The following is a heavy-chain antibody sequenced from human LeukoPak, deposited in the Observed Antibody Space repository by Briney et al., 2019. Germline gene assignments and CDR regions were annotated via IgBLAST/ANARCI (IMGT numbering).Heavy chain of an antibody. Sequence: SETLSLTCTVSGGSISSGSYYWSWIRQPAGKGLEWIGRIYTSGSTNYNPSLKSRVTISVDTSKNQFSLKLSSVTAADTAVYYCAREVRGGMVMRRYYFDYWGQGTLVTVSS. V-gene: IGHV4-61*02. CDR3: AREVRGGMVMRRYYFDY. D-gene: IGHD3-10*01. J-gene: IGHJ4*02. CDR1: GGSISSGSYY. CDR2: IYTSGST.